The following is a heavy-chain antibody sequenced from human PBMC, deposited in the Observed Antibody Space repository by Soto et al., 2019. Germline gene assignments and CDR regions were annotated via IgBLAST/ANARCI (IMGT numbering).Heavy chain of an antibody. V-gene: IGHV4-31*03. J-gene: IGHJ6*02. D-gene: IGHD1-26*01. Sequence: QVQLQESGPGLVKPSQTLSLTCTVSGGSISSGGYYWSWIRQHPGKGLEWIGYIYYSGSTYYNPSLKSRVTVSVDTSKTQFSLKLSSVTAADTAVYYCARDGEWELPGMDVWGQGTTVTVSS. CDR2: IYYSGST. CDR3: ARDGEWELPGMDV. CDR1: GGSISSGGYY.